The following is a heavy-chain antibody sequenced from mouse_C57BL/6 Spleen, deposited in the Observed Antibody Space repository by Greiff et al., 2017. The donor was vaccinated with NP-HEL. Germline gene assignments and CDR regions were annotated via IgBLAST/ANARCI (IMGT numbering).Heavy chain of an antibody. Sequence: QVQLQQSGAELVKPGASVKISCKASGYAFSSYWMNWVKQRPGKGLEWIGQIYPGDGDTNYNGKFKGKATLTADKSSSTAYMQLSSLTSEDSAVYFCARSGKGGWNFDYWGQGTTLTVSS. D-gene: IGHD2-1*01. J-gene: IGHJ2*01. CDR3: ARSGKGGWNFDY. CDR2: IYPGDGDT. CDR1: GYAFSSYW. V-gene: IGHV1-80*01.